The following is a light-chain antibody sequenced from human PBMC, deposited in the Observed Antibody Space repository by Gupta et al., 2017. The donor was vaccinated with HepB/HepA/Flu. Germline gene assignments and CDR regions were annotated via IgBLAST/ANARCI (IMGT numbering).Light chain of an antibody. CDR1: QSVSSN. Sequence: EIVMTQSPATLSVSSGERATLSCRASQSVSSNLAWFQQKPGQAPRLLIYGASTRATVLPDRFSGSGSGTEFTLTISSLQSEDFAVYYCQHKNNCPLTFGRGTKVEIK. V-gene: IGKV3-15*01. CDR3: QHKNNCPLT. J-gene: IGKJ4*01. CDR2: GAS.